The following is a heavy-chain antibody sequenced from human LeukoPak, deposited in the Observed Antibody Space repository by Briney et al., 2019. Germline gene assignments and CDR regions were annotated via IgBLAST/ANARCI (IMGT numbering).Heavy chain of an antibody. D-gene: IGHD4-17*01. V-gene: IGHV1-69*05. Sequence: SVKVSCKTSGGTFNNSAISWVRQAPGQGLEWLGGIMPLFGTAGYAQKFQGRVTITKDESTRTVYLELTSLTSDDTAVYYCARDVHGDYGSGWFDPWGQGTLVSGSS. CDR2: IMPLFGTA. CDR1: GGTFNNSA. J-gene: IGHJ5*02. CDR3: ARDVHGDYGSGWFDP.